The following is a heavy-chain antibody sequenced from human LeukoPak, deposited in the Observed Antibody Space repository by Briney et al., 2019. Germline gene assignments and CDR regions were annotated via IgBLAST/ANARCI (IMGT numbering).Heavy chain of an antibody. CDR1: GYTFTSYG. Sequence: ASVKVSCKASGYTFTSYGISWVRQAPGQGLEWMGWINPNSGGTNYAQKFQGRVTMTRDTSISTAYMELSRLRSDDTAVYYCARAIMPPIVESGGMDVWGQGTTVTVSS. J-gene: IGHJ6*02. V-gene: IGHV1-2*02. CDR3: ARAIMPPIVESGGMDV. D-gene: IGHD2-15*01. CDR2: INPNSGGT.